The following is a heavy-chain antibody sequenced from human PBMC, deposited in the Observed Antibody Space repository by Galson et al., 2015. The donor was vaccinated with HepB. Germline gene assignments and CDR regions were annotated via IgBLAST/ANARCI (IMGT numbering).Heavy chain of an antibody. J-gene: IGHJ4*02. V-gene: IGHV3-23*01. CDR2: ISGNGRVT. CDR1: GFTFSNYG. Sequence: SLRVSCAASGFTFSNYGMTWVRQAPGKGLEWVAVISGNGRVTYYAESVKGRVTISRDNPKNTLYLHMNSLRADDTAVYYCAKEPPLRTGAVGGPFDHWGQGTLVTVSS. D-gene: IGHD6-13*01. CDR3: AKEPPLRTGAVGGPFDH.